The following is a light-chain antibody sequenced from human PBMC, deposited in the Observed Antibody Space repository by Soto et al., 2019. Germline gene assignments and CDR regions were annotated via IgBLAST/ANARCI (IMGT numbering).Light chain of an antibody. V-gene: IGKV3-20*01. Sequence: EIVLTQSPGILSLSPGERVTLSCRASQNVRTNYLAWYQQKPGQAPRLLIYGASSRATGIPDRFSGSGSGTDFTLTISRLEPEDFAVYYCQQYDSSPITFGQGTRLEIK. CDR1: QNVRTNY. J-gene: IGKJ5*01. CDR3: QQYDSSPIT. CDR2: GAS.